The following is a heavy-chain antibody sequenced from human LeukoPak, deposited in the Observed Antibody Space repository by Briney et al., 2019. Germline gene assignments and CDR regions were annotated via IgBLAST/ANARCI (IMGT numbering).Heavy chain of an antibody. CDR1: GFTFSSYG. V-gene: IGHV3-30*18. Sequence: PGGSLRLSCAASGFTFSSYGMHWVRQAPGKGLEWVAVISYDGSNKYYADSVKGRFTISRDNSKNTLYLQMNSLRAEDTAVYYCAKDRYSSGWTPFDYWGQGTLVTVSS. D-gene: IGHD6-19*01. CDR3: AKDRYSSGWTPFDY. J-gene: IGHJ4*02. CDR2: ISYDGSNK.